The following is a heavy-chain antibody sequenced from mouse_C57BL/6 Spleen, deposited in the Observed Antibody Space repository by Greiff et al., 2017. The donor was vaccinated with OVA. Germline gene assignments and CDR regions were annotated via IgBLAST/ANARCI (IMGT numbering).Heavy chain of an antibody. CDR1: GFSLTSYA. CDR2: IWTGGGT. D-gene: IGHD1-1*01. J-gene: IGHJ2*01. Sequence: VHLVESGPGLVAPSQSLSITCTVSGFSLTSYAISWVRQPPGKGLEWLGVIWTGGGTNYNSALKSRLSISKDNSKSQVFLKMNSLQTDDTARYYCARNHYYGSRYFDYWGQCTTLTVSS. CDR3: ARNHYYGSRYFDY. V-gene: IGHV2-9-1*01.